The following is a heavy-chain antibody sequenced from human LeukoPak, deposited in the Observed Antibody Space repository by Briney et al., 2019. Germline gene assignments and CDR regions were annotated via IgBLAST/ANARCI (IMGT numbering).Heavy chain of an antibody. CDR1: GGSISSSSYY. CDR3: ARHPNYGFFDY. V-gene: IGHV4-39*01. Sequence: SETLSLTCTVSGGSISSSSYYWGWIRQPPGKGLEWIGSIYYSGSTYYNPSLKSRVTISVDTSKNQFSLKLSSVTAADTAVYYCARHPNYGFFDYWGQGTLVTVSS. J-gene: IGHJ4*02. D-gene: IGHD4-17*01. CDR2: IYYSGST.